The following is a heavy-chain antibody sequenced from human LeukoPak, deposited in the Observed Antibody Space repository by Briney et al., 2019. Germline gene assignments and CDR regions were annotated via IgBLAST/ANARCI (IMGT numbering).Heavy chain of an antibody. CDR2: FSGSGGST. CDR3: AKVSGSYYGFGYFDY. CDR1: GFTFSNYA. Sequence: GGSLRLSCAASGFTFSNYAMSWVRQAPGKGLEWVSAFSGSGGSTYYADSVKGRFTISRDNSKNTLYLQMNSLRAEDTAVYYCAKVSGSYYGFGYFDYWGQGTLVTVSS. D-gene: IGHD1-26*01. V-gene: IGHV3-23*01. J-gene: IGHJ4*02.